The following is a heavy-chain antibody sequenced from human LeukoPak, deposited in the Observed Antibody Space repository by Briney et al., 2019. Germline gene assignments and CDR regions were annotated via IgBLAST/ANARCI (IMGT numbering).Heavy chain of an antibody. V-gene: IGHV1-58*02. D-gene: IGHD2-2*01. CDR1: GFTFTSSA. CDR2: IVVGSGNT. Sequence: GASVKVSCKASGFTFTSSAMQWVRQARGQRLGWIGWIVVGSGNTNYAQKFQERVTITRDMSTSTAYMELSSLRSEDTAVYYCAADCSSTSCYAAGAFDIWGQGTMVTVSS. J-gene: IGHJ3*02. CDR3: AADCSSTSCYAAGAFDI.